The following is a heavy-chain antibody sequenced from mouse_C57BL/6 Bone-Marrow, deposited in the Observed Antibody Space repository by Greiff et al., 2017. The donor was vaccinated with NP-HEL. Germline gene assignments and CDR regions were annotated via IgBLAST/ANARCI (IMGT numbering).Heavy chain of an antibody. CDR1: GYTFTSYW. CDR2: IDPSDSYT. D-gene: IGHD2-4*01. CDR3: ARAGDYDYDADAMDY. J-gene: IGHJ4*01. V-gene: IGHV1-69*01. Sequence: QVQLQQPGAELVMPGASVKLSCKASGYTFTSYWMHWVKQRPGQGLEWIGEIDPSDSYTNSNQKFKGKSTLTVDKSSSTAYMQLSSLTSEDSAVYYCARAGDYDYDADAMDYWGQGTSVTVSS.